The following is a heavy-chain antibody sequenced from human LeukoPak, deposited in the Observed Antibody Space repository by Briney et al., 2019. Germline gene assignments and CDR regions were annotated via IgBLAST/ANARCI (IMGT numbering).Heavy chain of an antibody. CDR3: ARRNTAMVAGLDY. V-gene: IGHV1-8*01. CDR2: VNPNSGNT. Sequence: ASVKASCKASGYTFTTYDINWVRQATGQGLEWMGWVNPNSGNTGYAQKFQGRVTMTRNTSISTAFMELSGLRSEDTAVYFCARRNTAMVAGLDYWGQGSLVTVSS. J-gene: IGHJ4*02. CDR1: GYTFTTYD. D-gene: IGHD5-18*01.